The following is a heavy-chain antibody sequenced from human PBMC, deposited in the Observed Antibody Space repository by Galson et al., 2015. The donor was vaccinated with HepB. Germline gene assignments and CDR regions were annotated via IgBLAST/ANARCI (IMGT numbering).Heavy chain of an antibody. CDR1: GFTFSRYG. J-gene: IGHJ4*02. V-gene: IGHV3-30*18. CDR3: AKFYSPYGDYDVEVGY. CDR2: ISYDGSIK. D-gene: IGHD4-17*01. Sequence: SLRLSCAASGFTFSRYGMHWVRQAPGKGLEWVAIISYDGSIKYYADSVKGRFTISRDNSKNALYLQMNSLRPEDTAVYYCAKFYSPYGDYDVEVGYWGQGTLVTVSS.